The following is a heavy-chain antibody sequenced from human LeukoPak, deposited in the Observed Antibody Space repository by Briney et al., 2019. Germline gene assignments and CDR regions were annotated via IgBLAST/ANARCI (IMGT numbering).Heavy chain of an antibody. V-gene: IGHV1-46*01. Sequence: ASVKVSCKASGYTFTSYYMHWLRQAPGQGLEWMGIINPSGGSTSYAQKFQGRVTMTRDTSTSTVYMELSSLRSEDTAVYYCARDAYCGGDCYTHFDYWGQGTLVTVSS. CDR3: ARDAYCGGDCYTHFDY. CDR2: INPSGGST. CDR1: GYTFTSYY. J-gene: IGHJ4*02. D-gene: IGHD2-21*02.